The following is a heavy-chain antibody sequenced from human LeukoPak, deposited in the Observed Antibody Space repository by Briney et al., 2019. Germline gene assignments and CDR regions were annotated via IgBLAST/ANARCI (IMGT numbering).Heavy chain of an antibody. Sequence: PGGSLRLSCAASGFTFDDYAMHWVRQAPGKGLEWVSGISWNSGSIGYADSVKGRFTISRDNAKNSLYLQMNSLRAEDTALYYCAKDMGTSGPYGMDVWGQGTTVTVSS. D-gene: IGHD2-2*01. CDR3: AKDMGTSGPYGMDV. CDR1: GFTFDDYA. CDR2: ISWNSGSI. V-gene: IGHV3-9*01. J-gene: IGHJ6*02.